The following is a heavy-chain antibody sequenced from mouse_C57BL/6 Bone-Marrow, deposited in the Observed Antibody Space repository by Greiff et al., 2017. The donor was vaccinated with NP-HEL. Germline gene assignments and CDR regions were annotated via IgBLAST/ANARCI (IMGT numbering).Heavy chain of an antibody. CDR1: GFTFSDYG. D-gene: IGHD1-1*01. CDR2: ISSGSSTI. V-gene: IGHV5-17*01. CDR3: ARPSYYYGSGGFAY. Sequence: EVQRVESGGGLVKPGGSLKLSCAASGFTFSDYGMHWVRQAPEKGLEWVAYISSGSSTIYYADTVKGRFTISRDNAKNTLFLQMTRLRSEDTAMYYCARPSYYYGSGGFAYWGQVTLVTVSA. J-gene: IGHJ3*01.